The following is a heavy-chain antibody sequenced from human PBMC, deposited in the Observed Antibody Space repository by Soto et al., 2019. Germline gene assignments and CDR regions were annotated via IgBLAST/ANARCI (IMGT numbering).Heavy chain of an antibody. J-gene: IGHJ6*02. D-gene: IGHD4-17*01. CDR3: ARGETTVTASRGYYYYYVMDV. V-gene: IGHV1-69*01. Sequence: QVQLVQSGAEVKKPGASVKVSCKASGGTFSSYDISWVRQAPGQGRAWMGGIIPIFGTANYAQKFQGRGTITADEYTSTADMDLSSLRSEDTDVYYCARGETTVTASRGYYYYYVMDVWGQGTTVTVSS. CDR1: GGTFSSYD. CDR2: IIPIFGTA.